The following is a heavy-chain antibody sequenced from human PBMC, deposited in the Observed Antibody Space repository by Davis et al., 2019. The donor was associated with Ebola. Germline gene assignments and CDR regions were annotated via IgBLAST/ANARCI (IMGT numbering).Heavy chain of an antibody. D-gene: IGHD2-15*01. CDR3: ARDCSGGSCYLHFQH. CDR2: ISAYNGNT. V-gene: IGHV1-18*01. Sequence: AASVTVSCKASGYTSTSHGTSRVRQPPGQGLEWQGWISAYNGNTNYAQKLQGRVTMTTDTSTSTAYMELRSLRSDDTDVYYCARDCSGGSCYLHFQHWGQGTLVTVSS. J-gene: IGHJ1*01. CDR1: GYTSTSHG.